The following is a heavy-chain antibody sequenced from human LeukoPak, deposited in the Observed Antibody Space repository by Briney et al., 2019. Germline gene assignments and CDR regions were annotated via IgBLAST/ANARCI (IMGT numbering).Heavy chain of an antibody. D-gene: IGHD2-15*01. CDR1: GFTFRNYW. J-gene: IGHJ3*02. Sequence: GGSVRLSCAASGFTFRNYWMTWVRQAPGKGLEGVGNINLDGSGKHYVDPVKGRFTISRDNANISVSLQMNSVRAEDTAVYYCASEPSRVLAATGTDAFDIWGQGKMVTVSS. CDR3: ASEPSRVLAATGTDAFDI. CDR2: INLDGSGK. V-gene: IGHV3-7*01.